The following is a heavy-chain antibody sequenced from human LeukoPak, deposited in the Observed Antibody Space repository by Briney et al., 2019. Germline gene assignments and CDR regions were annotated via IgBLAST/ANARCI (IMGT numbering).Heavy chain of an antibody. CDR3: AKDRLTTRRGIDY. CDR1: GFTFSSYS. CDR2: ISSSSKTI. D-gene: IGHD3-16*01. V-gene: IGHV3-48*04. J-gene: IGHJ4*02. Sequence: GGSLRLSCAASGFTFSSYSMNWVRQAPGKGLEWISYISSSSKTIYYADSVKGRFTISRDNAKNSLFLQMNSLRAEDTAVYYCAKDRLTTRRGIDYWGQGTLVTVSS.